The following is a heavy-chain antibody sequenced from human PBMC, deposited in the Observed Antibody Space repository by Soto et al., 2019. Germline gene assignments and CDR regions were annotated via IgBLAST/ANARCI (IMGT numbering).Heavy chain of an antibody. V-gene: IGHV3-23*01. Sequence: GGSLRLSCAASGFTFSSYAMSWVRQAPGKGLEWVSAISGSGGSTYYADSVKGRFTISRDNSKDTLYLQMNSLRAEDTAVYYCAKDTYCSGGSCYSGYMDVWGKGTTVTVSS. J-gene: IGHJ6*03. CDR1: GFTFSSYA. CDR2: ISGSGGST. D-gene: IGHD2-15*01. CDR3: AKDTYCSGGSCYSGYMDV.